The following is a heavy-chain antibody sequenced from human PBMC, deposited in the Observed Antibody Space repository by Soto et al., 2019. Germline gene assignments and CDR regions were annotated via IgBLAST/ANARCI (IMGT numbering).Heavy chain of an antibody. Sequence: ASVKVSCEASGGTLSSYAISWVRQAPGQGLEWMGGIIPIFGTANYAQKFQGRVTITADESTSTAYMELSSLRSEDTAVYYCASTREGAARPSDYWGQGTLVTVSS. J-gene: IGHJ4*02. CDR1: GGTLSSYA. V-gene: IGHV1-69*01. CDR2: IIPIFGTA. D-gene: IGHD6-6*01. CDR3: ASTREGAARPSDY.